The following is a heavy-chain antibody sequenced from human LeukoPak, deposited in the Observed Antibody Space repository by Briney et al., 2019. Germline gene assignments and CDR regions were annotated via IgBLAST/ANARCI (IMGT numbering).Heavy chain of an antibody. V-gene: IGHV3-13*04. CDR2: IGTGGDT. Sequence: GGSLRLPCAASGFTFSNYDIHWVRQATGKGLEWVSGIGTGGDTYYAGSVKGRFTISRENAKNSLYLQMNSLRAGDTAVYYCTRGALGFDYWGQGTLVTVSS. CDR1: GFTFSNYD. CDR3: TRGALGFDY. J-gene: IGHJ4*02.